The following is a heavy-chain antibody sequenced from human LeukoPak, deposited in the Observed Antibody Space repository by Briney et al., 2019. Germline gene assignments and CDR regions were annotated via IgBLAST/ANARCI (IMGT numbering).Heavy chain of an antibody. D-gene: IGHD5-12*01. CDR1: GFTFSGYA. V-gene: IGHV3-23*01. J-gene: IGHJ4*02. CDR3: AKGTYSTVAIYYFDY. CDR2: ISGSGGST. Sequence: PGGSLRLSCAASGFTFSGYAMSWVRQAPGKGLEWVSGISGSGGSTYYADSVKGRFTISRDHSKNTLYLQMNSLRAEDTAVYYCAKGTYSTVAIYYFDYWGQGTLVTVSS.